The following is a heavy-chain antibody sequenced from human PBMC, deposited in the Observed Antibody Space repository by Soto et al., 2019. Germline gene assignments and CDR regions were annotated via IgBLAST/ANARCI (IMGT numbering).Heavy chain of an antibody. CDR3: ARGWYYDFWSGYHEGLYYYYGMDV. CDR2: ISAYNGNT. J-gene: IGHJ6*02. V-gene: IGHV1-18*04. D-gene: IGHD3-3*01. Sequence: ASVKVSCKASGYTFTSYGISWVRQAPGQGLEWMGWISAYNGNTNYAQKLQGRVTMTTDTSTSTAYMELRSLRSDDTTVYYCARGWYYDFWSGYHEGLYYYYGMDVWGQGTTVTVSS. CDR1: GYTFTSYG.